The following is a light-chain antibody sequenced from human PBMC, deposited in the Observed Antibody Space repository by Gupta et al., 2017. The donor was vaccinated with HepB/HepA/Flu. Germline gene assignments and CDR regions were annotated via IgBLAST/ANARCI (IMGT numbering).Light chain of an antibody. V-gene: IGKV3-15*01. J-gene: IGKJ4*01. Sequence: EKVLTQSPATMSVSPGERPTLSCRASQSVETNLAWYQQKPGQAPRLLIYGTITRATNIPARFSGSGSGTEFTLTISSLQSEDFAVYYCHQYNTWPRGTFGGGTNV. CDR2: GTI. CDR1: QSVETN. CDR3: HQYNTWPRGT.